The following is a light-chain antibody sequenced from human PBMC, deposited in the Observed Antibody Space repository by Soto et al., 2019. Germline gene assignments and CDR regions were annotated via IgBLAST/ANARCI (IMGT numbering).Light chain of an antibody. V-gene: IGLV1-47*02. CDR1: SSSIGSNY. CDR2: SNN. Sequence: QSVLTQPPSASGTPGQRVTISCSGSSSSIGSNYVYWYQQLPGTAPKLLIYSNNQRPSGVPDRFSGSKSGTSASLAISGLRSEDEADYYCAAWDDSLSGYVFGTGTQLTVL. CDR3: AAWDDSLSGYV. J-gene: IGLJ1*01.